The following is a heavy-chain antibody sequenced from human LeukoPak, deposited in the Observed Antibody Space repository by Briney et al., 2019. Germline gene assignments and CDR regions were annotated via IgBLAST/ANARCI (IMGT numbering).Heavy chain of an antibody. J-gene: IGHJ5*02. CDR3: ARDFSAAGTHNWFDP. Sequence: GASVKVSCKASGYTFISYYMHWVRQAPGQGLEWMGIINPSGGTTSYAQEFQGRVTLTRDTSTSTVYMELSSLRSEDTAVYYCARDFSAAGTHNWFDPRGQGTLVTVSS. CDR2: INPSGGTT. D-gene: IGHD6-13*01. CDR1: GYTFISYY. V-gene: IGHV1-46*01.